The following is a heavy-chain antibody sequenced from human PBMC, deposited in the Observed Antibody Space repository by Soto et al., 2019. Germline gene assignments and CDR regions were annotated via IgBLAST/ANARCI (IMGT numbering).Heavy chain of an antibody. Sequence: SENLSLTCTVSGESITPGGYYFNWIRQHPEKGLEWIGYIHHSGSTYYNPSLRSRVSMSVYTFRSLLSLNLSSVTAADTALYYCGTDPVACYFNSSDQPPLGTFST. D-gene: IGHD2-15*01. CDR3: GTDPVACYFNS. V-gene: IGHV4-31*03. J-gene: IGHJ4*03. CDR1: GESITPGGYY. CDR2: IHHSGST.